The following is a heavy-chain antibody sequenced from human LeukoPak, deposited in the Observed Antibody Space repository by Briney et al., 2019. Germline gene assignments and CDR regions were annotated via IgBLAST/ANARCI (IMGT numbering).Heavy chain of an antibody. D-gene: IGHD3-22*01. J-gene: IGHJ4*02. V-gene: IGHV4-39*07. CDR2: ISYSGNT. CDR3: GRDRRATYYYDSSGYYSDF. CDR1: GGSISRGSYY. Sequence: SETLSLTCTVSGGSISRGSYYWGWIRQPPGKGLQWIGSISYSGNTYSNPSLASRVTMSVDTSKNQFSLKLSSVAAADTAVYYCGRDRRATYYYDSSGYYSDFWGQGTLVTVSS.